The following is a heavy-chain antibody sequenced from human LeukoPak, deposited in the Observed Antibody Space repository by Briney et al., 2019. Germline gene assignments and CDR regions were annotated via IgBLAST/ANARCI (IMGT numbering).Heavy chain of an antibody. Sequence: GGSLRLSCAASGFTFDDYGMSWVRQAPGKGLEWVSGINWNGGSTGYADSVKGRFTISRDNAKNSLYLQMYSLRAEDTALCHCARGYCSGGSCYSGAFDIWGQGTMVTVSS. CDR3: ARGYCSGGSCYSGAFDI. J-gene: IGHJ3*02. V-gene: IGHV3-20*01. D-gene: IGHD2-15*01. CDR2: INWNGGST. CDR1: GFTFDDYG.